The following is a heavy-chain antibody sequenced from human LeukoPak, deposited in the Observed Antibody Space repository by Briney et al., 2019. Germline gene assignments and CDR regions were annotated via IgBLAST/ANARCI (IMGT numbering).Heavy chain of an antibody. V-gene: IGHV3-33*08. Sequence: GGSLRLSCAVSGFTFKLYWMHWVRQAPGKGLEGVAVLWSDGSNKYYADSVKGRFTISRDNSRNTLYLQMNSLRAEDTAVYYCARRLYCTSSSCHTGPDAFDIWGQGTMVTVSS. D-gene: IGHD2-2*02. CDR1: GFTFKLYW. J-gene: IGHJ3*02. CDR2: LWSDGSNK. CDR3: ARRLYCTSSSCHTGPDAFDI.